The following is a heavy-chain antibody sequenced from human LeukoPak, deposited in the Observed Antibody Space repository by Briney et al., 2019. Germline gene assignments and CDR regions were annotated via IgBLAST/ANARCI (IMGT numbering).Heavy chain of an antibody. D-gene: IGHD3-16*01. CDR3: ARDVGAYGMDV. CDR1: GGSISSGGYY. V-gene: IGHV4-31*03. Sequence: RASETLSLTCTVSGGSISSGGYYWSWIRQHPGKGLEWIGYIYYSGSTYYNPSLKSRVTISVDTSKNQFSLKLSSVTAADTAVYYCARDVGAYGMDVWGQGTTVTVSS. J-gene: IGHJ6*02. CDR2: IYYSGST.